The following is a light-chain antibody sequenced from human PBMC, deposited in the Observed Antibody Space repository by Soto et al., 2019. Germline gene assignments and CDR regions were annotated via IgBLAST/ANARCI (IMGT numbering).Light chain of an antibody. CDR2: GVS. J-gene: IGLJ1*01. CDR1: GSDVGGYKY. CDR3: SSYASSSPCV. Sequence: QSALAQPASVSGSPGQSITISCTGTGSDVGGYKYVSWYQQLPGKAPKLMIYGVSYRPSGVSDRFSGSKSGNTASLIISGVQAEDEADYYCSSYASSSPCVFGTGTKVTVL. V-gene: IGLV2-14*01.